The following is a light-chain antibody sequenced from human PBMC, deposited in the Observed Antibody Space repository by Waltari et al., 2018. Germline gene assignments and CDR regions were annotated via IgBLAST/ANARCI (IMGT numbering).Light chain of an antibody. CDR1: QSLVHSDGNTY. CDR2: KIS. Sequence: DIVLTQTPLSSPVTLGQPASISCRSSQSLVHSDGNTYLSWLQQRPGQPPRLLIYKISNRFSGVPDRFSGNGSGTVFTLTISSLQAEDVAVYYCQQYYTTPLTFGGGTKVEIK. J-gene: IGKJ4*01. V-gene: IGKV2-24*01. CDR3: QQYYTTPLT.